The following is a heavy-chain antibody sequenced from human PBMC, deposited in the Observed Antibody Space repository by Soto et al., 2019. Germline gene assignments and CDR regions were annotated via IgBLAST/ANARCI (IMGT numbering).Heavy chain of an antibody. J-gene: IGHJ5*02. CDR3: ARDNVDIVATRFRGSWFDP. D-gene: IGHD5-12*01. V-gene: IGHV4-31*03. CDR1: GGSISSGGYY. Sequence: ASETLSLTCTVSGGSISSGGYYWSWIRQHPGKGLEWIGYIYYSGSTYYNPSLKSRVTISVDTSKNQFSLKLSSVTAADTAVYYCARDNVDIVATRFRGSWFDPWGQGTLVTVSS. CDR2: IYYSGST.